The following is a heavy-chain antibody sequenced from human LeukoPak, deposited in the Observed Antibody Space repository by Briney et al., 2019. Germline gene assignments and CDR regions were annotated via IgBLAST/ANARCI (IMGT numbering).Heavy chain of an antibody. V-gene: IGHV1-69*04. Sequence: SVKVSCKASGGSFSNYAISWVRQAPGQGLEWMGRIIPILGIANYAQKFQDRVTITADKSTSTAYMELSSLRSEDTAVYYCARAIAAQEFDYWGQGTLVTVSS. D-gene: IGHD6-6*01. J-gene: IGHJ4*02. CDR1: GGSFSNYA. CDR2: IIPILGIA. CDR3: ARAIAAQEFDY.